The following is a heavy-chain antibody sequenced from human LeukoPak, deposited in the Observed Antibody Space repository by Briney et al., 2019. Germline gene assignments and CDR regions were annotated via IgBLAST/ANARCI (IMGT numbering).Heavy chain of an antibody. CDR1: GFTFSSYS. Sequence: GGPLRLSCAASGFTFSSYSMNWVRQAPGKGLEWVSSISSSSSYIYYADSVKGRFTISRDNAKNSLYLQMNSLRAEDTAVYYCARDSEPCSSTSCYRTWFDPWGQGTLVTVSS. CDR2: ISSSSSYI. V-gene: IGHV3-21*01. J-gene: IGHJ5*02. D-gene: IGHD2-2*02. CDR3: ARDSEPCSSTSCYRTWFDP.